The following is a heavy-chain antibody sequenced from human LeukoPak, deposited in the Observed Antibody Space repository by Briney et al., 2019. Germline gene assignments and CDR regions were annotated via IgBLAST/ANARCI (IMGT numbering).Heavy chain of an antibody. Sequence: GGSLRLSCAASGFTFSSYAMYWVRQAPGKGLEWVSGIFGSGGSTHYADSVKGRFTISRDNSKNTVYLQMNSLRAEDTAVYYCAKTTTGYSSGRYPGWPVDYWGQGTLITVSS. CDR1: GFTFSSYA. V-gene: IGHV3-23*01. J-gene: IGHJ4*02. CDR3: AKTTTGYSSGRYPGWPVDY. CDR2: IFGSGGST. D-gene: IGHD6-19*01.